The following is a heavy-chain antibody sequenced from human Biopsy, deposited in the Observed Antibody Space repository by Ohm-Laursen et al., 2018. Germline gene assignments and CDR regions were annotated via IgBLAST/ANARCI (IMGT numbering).Heavy chain of an antibody. Sequence: SLRLSCTAFGFTFDDYAMHWVRQAPGKGLLWVSRIKRDGTTTDYAESVKGRFTISRDNAKNTLYLQMNSLRAEDTAVYYCARGGFFAYSTFDYWGQGALVTVSS. CDR2: IKRDGTTT. CDR3: ARGGFFAYSTFDY. J-gene: IGHJ4*02. CDR1: GFTFDDYA. D-gene: IGHD4-11*01. V-gene: IGHV3-74*01.